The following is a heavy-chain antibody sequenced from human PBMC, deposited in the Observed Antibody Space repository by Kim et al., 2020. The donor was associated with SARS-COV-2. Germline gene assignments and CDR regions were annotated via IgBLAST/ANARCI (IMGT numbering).Heavy chain of an antibody. V-gene: IGHV4-34*01. J-gene: IGHJ4*02. CDR3: ARGRKEGVLLWFGELLFDY. D-gene: IGHD3-10*01. Sequence: SETLSLTCAVYGGSFSGYYWSWIRQPPGKGLEWIGEINHSGSTNYNPSLKSRVTISVDTSKNQFSLKLSSVTAADTAVYYCARGRKEGVLLWFGELLFDYWGQGTLVTVSS. CDR2: INHSGST. CDR1: GGSFSGYY.